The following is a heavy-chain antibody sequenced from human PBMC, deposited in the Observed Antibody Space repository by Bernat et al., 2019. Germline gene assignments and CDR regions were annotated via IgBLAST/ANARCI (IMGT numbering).Heavy chain of an antibody. CDR2: ISSSSSYI. Sequence: EVQLVESGGGLVKPGGSLRLSCAASGFTFSSYSMNWVRQAPGKGLEWVSYISSSSSYIYYADSVKGRFTISRDNAKNSLYLQMNSLRAEDTAVYYCARGTPRPNYDFWSGYLTYIDYWGQGTLVTVSS. J-gene: IGHJ4*02. D-gene: IGHD3-3*01. CDR1: GFTFSSYS. V-gene: IGHV3-21*05. CDR3: ARGTPRPNYDFWSGYLTYIDY.